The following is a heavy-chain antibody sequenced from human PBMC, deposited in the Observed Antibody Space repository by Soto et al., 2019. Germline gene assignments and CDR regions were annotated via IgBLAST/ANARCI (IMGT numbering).Heavy chain of an antibody. J-gene: IGHJ4*02. V-gene: IGHV3-23*01. CDR1: GFTFSSYA. D-gene: IGHD3-22*01. CDR3: ASHMIVVVTTFDY. Sequence: GGSLRLSCAASGFTFSSYAMSWVRQAPGKGLEWVSAISGSGGSTYYADSVKGRFTISRDNSKNTLYLQMNSLRAEDTAVYYCASHMIVVVTTFDYWGQGTLVTVSS. CDR2: ISGSGGST.